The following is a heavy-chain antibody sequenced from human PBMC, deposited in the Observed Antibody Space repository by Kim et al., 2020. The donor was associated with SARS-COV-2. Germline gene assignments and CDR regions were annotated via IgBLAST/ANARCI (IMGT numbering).Heavy chain of an antibody. V-gene: IGHV1-18*01. Sequence: ASVKVSCKASGYTFTSYGISWVRQAPGQGLEWMGWISAYNGNTNYAQKLQGRGTMTTDTSTSTAYMELRSLRSDDTAVYYCARLTWSGSYDYYYYGMDVWGQGTTVTDSS. CDR3: ARLTWSGSYDYYYYGMDV. CDR2: ISAYNGNT. D-gene: IGHD1-26*01. CDR1: GYTFTSYG. J-gene: IGHJ6*01.